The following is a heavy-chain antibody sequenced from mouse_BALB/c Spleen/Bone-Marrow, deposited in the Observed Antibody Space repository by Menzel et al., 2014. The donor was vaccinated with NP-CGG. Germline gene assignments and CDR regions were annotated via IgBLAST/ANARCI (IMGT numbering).Heavy chain of an antibody. Sequence: VQLQQSGAELVKPGASVQLSCKASVYTFTSYDINWVRQRPEQGLEWIGWIFPGDGSTKYNEKVKGKATLTTDKSSSTAYMQLSRLTSEDSAVYFCAGRYDDFDYWGQGTTLTVSS. CDR3: AGRYDDFDY. V-gene: IGHV1-85*01. CDR1: VYTFTSYD. J-gene: IGHJ2*01. CDR2: IFPGDGST. D-gene: IGHD2-14*01.